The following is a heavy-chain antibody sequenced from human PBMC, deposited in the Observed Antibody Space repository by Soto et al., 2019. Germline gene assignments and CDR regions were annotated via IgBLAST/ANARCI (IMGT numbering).Heavy chain of an antibody. Sequence: ASVKVSCKASGYTFTSYAMHWVRQAPGQRLEWMGWINAGNGNTKYSQKFQGRVTITRDTSASTAYMELSSLRSEDTAVYYCARDYYDSSGYYYEFWFDPWGQGTLVTVSS. V-gene: IGHV1-3*01. CDR2: INAGNGNT. CDR3: ARDYYDSSGYYYEFWFDP. CDR1: GYTFTSYA. J-gene: IGHJ5*02. D-gene: IGHD3-22*01.